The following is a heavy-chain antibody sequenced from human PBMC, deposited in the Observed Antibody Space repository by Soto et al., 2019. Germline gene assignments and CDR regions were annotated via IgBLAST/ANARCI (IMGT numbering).Heavy chain of an antibody. V-gene: IGHV1-18*01. CDR3: AMVDNFVTPTPQDV. J-gene: IGHJ6*02. D-gene: IGHD5-12*01. Sequence: QVQLVQSGDEVRKPGSSVKVSCKASGYIFVNYGIAWVRQAPGQGLEWMGWISPYSGNTHYASKVQGRLTMTTDTTTSPGYNDLGSLTTDDPAVDYFAMVDNFVTPTPQDVWGQGTTVTVSS. CDR2: ISPYSGNT. CDR1: GYIFVNYG.